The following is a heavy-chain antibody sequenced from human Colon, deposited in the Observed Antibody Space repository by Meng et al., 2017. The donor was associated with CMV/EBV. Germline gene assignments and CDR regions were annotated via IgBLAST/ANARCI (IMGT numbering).Heavy chain of an antibody. CDR1: GFTFNTYA. CDR3: ARASSWGQRLERVDY. V-gene: IGHV3-23*01. Sequence: GGSLRLSCAASGFTFNTYAMSWVRQAPGKGLQWVSSVRGGGGSTDYADSVEGRFTITRDNSKNTMYLQMKSLRVEDTAVYYYARASSWGQRLERVDYWGQGTLVTVSS. J-gene: IGHJ4*02. D-gene: IGHD6-25*01. CDR2: VRGGGGST.